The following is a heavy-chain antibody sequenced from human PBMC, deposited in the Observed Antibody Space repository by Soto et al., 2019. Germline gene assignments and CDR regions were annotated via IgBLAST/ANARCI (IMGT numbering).Heavy chain of an antibody. CDR3: ARFSGDGSGNNFDY. CDR2: ISAFNGNT. Sequence: ASVKVSCKASGYTFTNYGFSWVRQAPGQGLEWMGWISAFNGNTKYTQKLQGRVTMTTDTSTSTGYMELSSLTSEDTAVYYCARFSGDGSGNNFDYWGQGTLVTVSS. D-gene: IGHD3-10*01. V-gene: IGHV1-18*01. J-gene: IGHJ4*02. CDR1: GYTFTNYG.